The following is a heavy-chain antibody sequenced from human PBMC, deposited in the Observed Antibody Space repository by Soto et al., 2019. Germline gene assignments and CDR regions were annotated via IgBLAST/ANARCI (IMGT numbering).Heavy chain of an antibody. Sequence: EVQLLESGGGLVQPGGSLRLSCAASGFTFSSYTMSWVRQAPGKGLEWVSAISDSGCSTYYADSVKGRFTISRDNSKNALFLQVNSLRAEDTAVYYCAKGLGDYYYMDVWGKGTTVTVSS. CDR3: AKGLGDYYYMDV. V-gene: IGHV3-23*01. J-gene: IGHJ6*03. CDR1: GFTFSSYT. CDR2: ISDSGCST.